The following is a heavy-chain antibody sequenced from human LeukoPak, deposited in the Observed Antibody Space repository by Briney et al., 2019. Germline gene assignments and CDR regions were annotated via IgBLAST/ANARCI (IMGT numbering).Heavy chain of an antibody. Sequence: SETLPLTCTVSGGSMWCYYWSWLRQPPGKGLEWIGYIYYSGSTNYNPSLKSRVTISIDTSKDQFSLRLSSVTAADTAVYYGAREGVGRWLQFWGQGTLVTVSS. CDR3: AREGVGRWLQF. CDR2: IYYSGST. J-gene: IGHJ4*02. V-gene: IGHV4-59*01. D-gene: IGHD5-24*01. CDR1: GGSMWCYY.